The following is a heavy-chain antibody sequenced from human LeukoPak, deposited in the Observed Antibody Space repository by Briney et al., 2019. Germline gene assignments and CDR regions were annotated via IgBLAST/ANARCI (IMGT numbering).Heavy chain of an antibody. D-gene: IGHD3-3*01. CDR3: AAGTRFLEWLLSGYYYYGMDV. J-gene: IGHJ6*02. V-gene: IGHV1-58*02. CDR1: GFTFTSSA. CDR2: IVVGGGNT. Sequence: SVKVSCKASGFTFTSSAMQWVRQARGQRLEWIGWIVVGGGNTNYAQKFQERVTITRDMFTSTAYMELSSLRSEDTAVYYCAAGTRFLEWLLSGYYYYGMDVWGQGTTVTVSS.